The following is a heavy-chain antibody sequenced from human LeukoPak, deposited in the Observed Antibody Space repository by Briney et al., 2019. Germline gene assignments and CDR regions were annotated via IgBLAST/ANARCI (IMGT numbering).Heavy chain of an antibody. Sequence: SETLSLTCTVSGGSISSYYWSWIRQPPGKGLEWIGYIYYSGSTNYNPSLKSRVTISVDTSKNQFSLKLSSVTAADTAVYYCARVIVVVPAADPIYGMDVWGQGTTVTVSS. CDR1: GGSISSYY. CDR3: ARVIVVVPAADPIYGMDV. D-gene: IGHD2-2*01. V-gene: IGHV4-59*01. J-gene: IGHJ6*02. CDR2: IYYSGST.